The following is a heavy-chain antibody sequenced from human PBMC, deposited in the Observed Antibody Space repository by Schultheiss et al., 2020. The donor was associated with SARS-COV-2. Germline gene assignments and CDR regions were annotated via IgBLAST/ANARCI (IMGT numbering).Heavy chain of an antibody. D-gene: IGHD5-24*01. CDR1: GYSFTSYW. CDR2: IYPGDSDT. CDR3: ARLEITNWFDP. V-gene: IGHV5-51*01. J-gene: IGHJ5*02. Sequence: GGSLRLSCKGSGYSFTSYWIGWVRQMPGKGLEWMGIIYPGDSDTRYSPSFQGQVTISADKSISTAYLQWSSLKASDTAMYYCARLEITNWFDPWVQGTLVTISS.